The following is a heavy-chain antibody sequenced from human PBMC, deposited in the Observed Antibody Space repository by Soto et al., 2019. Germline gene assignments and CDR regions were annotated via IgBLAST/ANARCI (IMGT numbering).Heavy chain of an antibody. D-gene: IGHD5-12*01. J-gene: IGHJ4*02. CDR1: GGSLSSYY. CDR3: ARWLRPYYFDY. V-gene: IGHV4-59*01. Sequence: SETLSLTCTVSGGSLSSYYWSWIRQPPGKGLEWIGCIYYSGSSNYNPSLKSRVTISVDTSKNQFSLKLSSVTAADTAVYYCARWLRPYYFDYWGQGTLVTLSS. CDR2: IYYSGSS.